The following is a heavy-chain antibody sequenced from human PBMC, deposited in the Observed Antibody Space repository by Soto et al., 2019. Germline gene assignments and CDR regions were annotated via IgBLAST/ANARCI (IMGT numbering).Heavy chain of an antibody. J-gene: IGHJ4*02. CDR3: AREALSTAPPS. V-gene: IGHV3-21*01. D-gene: IGHD1-1*01. CDR2: INTNSAYI. CDR1: GFAFNVYS. Sequence: VQLVESGGGLVNPGGSLRLSCAASGFAFNVYSMNWVRQAPGKGLEWVSSINTNSAYISYADSVKGRFTISRDNSRNSLYLQMHNLRAEDTAVYYCAREALSTAPPSWGQGTLVTVSA.